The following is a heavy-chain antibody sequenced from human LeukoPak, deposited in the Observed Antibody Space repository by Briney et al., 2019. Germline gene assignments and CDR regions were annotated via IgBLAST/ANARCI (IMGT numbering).Heavy chain of an antibody. J-gene: IGHJ3*02. CDR2: IIPIFGTA. Sequence: SVKVSCKASGGTFSSYAISWVRQAPGQGLEWMGGIIPIFGTANYAQKFQGRVTITADESTSTAYMELNSLRSEDTAVYYCARTMVGATGDAFDIWGQGTMVTVSS. CDR3: ARTMVGATGDAFDI. D-gene: IGHD1-26*01. V-gene: IGHV1-69*01. CDR1: GGTFSSYA.